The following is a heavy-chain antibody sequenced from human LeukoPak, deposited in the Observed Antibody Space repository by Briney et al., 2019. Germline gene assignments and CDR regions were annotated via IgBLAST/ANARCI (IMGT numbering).Heavy chain of an antibody. CDR3: ARFLRGYCSSTSCYTQAFDI. V-gene: IGHV6-1*01. J-gene: IGHJ4*02. CDR2: TYYRSKWYN. CDR1: GDSVSSNSAA. D-gene: IGHD2-2*02. Sequence: SQTLSLTCAISGDSVSSNSAAWNWIRQSPSRGLEWLGRTYYRSKWYNDYAVSVKSRITINPDTSKNQFSLQLNSVTPEDTAVYYCARFLRGYCSSTSCYTQAFDIWGQGTLVTVSS.